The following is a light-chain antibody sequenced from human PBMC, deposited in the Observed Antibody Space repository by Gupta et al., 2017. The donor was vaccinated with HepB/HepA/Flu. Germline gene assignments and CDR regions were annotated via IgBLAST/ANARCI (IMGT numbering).Light chain of an antibody. V-gene: IGKV1-9*01. CDR3: QHRNSFPIT. J-gene: IGKJ4*01. CDR2: SAS. CDR1: HGINNH. Sequence: IQLTQSPSFLSASVRDRVTSTYRASHGINNHLGWYQQKPGKSPKLLINSASRVKSGVPSRFSGSGSGTEFTLTISSRQPEDFATYYCQHRNSFPITFGRGTKVDI.